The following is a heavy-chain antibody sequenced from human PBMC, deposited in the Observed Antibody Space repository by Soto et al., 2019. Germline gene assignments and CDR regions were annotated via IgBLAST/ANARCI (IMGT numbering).Heavy chain of an antibody. J-gene: IGHJ5*02. CDR2: IDPSDSYT. D-gene: IGHD6-13*01. V-gene: IGHV5-10-1*01. Sequence: EVQLVQSGAEVKKPGESLRISCKGSGYSFTSYWISWVRQMPGKGLEWMGRIDPSDSYTNYSPSFQSHVTISADKSISTAYLQWSSLKASDTAMYYCARRHSSSSAFDPWGQGTLVTVSS. CDR1: GYSFTSYW. CDR3: ARRHSSSSAFDP.